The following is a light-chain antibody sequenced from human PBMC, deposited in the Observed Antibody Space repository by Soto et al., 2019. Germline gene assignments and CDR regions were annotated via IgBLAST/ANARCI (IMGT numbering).Light chain of an antibody. CDR2: AAS. V-gene: IGKV1-39*01. CDR1: QSISSH. CDR3: QQISSTPIP. Sequence: DIQMTQSTSSLSASVGDRVTITCRASQSISSHLNWYQQKPGKAPKLLIYAASSLESGVPSRFRGSGSGTVFTLPISILQPENFATYYCQQISSTPIPFGKGKRLEIK. J-gene: IGKJ5*01.